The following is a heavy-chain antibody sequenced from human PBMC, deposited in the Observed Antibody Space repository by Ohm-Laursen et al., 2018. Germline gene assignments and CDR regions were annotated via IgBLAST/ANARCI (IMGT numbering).Heavy chain of an antibody. CDR3: ARGGDGITGTKSLYY. CDR2: IYYSGST. D-gene: IGHD1-7*01. Sequence: TLSLTCTVSGGSISTYYWSWIRQPPGKGLEWIGYIYYSGSTNYNPSLKSRVTISVDTSKNQFSLKLSSVTAADTAVYYCARGGDGITGTKSLYYWGQGTLVTVSS. V-gene: IGHV4-59*01. CDR1: GGSISTYY. J-gene: IGHJ4*02.